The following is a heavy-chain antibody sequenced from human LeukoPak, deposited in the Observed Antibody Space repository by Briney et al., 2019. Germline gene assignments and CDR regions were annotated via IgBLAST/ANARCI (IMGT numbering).Heavy chain of an antibody. CDR3: ARDSPVPQLFYFDY. D-gene: IGHD3-10*01. Sequence: PGGSLRLSCAASGFTFSSYAMHWVRQAPGKGLEWVAVISYDGSNKYYADSVKGRFTISRDNSKNTLYLQMNSLRAEDTAVYYCARDSPVPQLFYFDYWGQGTLVTVSS. V-gene: IGHV3-30*04. J-gene: IGHJ4*02. CDR2: ISYDGSNK. CDR1: GFTFSSYA.